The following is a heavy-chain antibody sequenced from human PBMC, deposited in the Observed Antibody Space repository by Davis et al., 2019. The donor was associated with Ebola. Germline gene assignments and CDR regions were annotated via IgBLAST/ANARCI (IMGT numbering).Heavy chain of an antibody. V-gene: IGHV4-30-2*01. CDR2: IYASGRT. D-gene: IGHD2-15*01. CDR1: GASIGTGGYS. Sequence: MPSETLSLTCTVSGASIGTGGYSWSWIRQPPGKGLEWIGFIYASGRTYYNPSLQSRVTISVDRSKNQFSLKVTSVTPADTAVYYCAREGENCGGGGCLFDYWGQGTLVTVSS. CDR3: AREGENCGGGGCLFDY. J-gene: IGHJ4*02.